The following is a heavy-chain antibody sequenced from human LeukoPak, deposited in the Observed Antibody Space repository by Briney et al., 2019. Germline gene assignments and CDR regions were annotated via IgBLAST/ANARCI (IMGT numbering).Heavy chain of an antibody. CDR3: ARDRYYGSGSYYHDAFDI. Sequence: GGSLRLSCAASGFTFSSYWMSWVRQAPGKGLGWVANIKQDGSEKYYVDSVKGRFTISRDNAKNSLYLQMNSLRAEDTAVYYCARDRYYGSGSYYHDAFDIWGQGTMVTVSS. CDR2: IKQDGSEK. J-gene: IGHJ3*02. V-gene: IGHV3-7*03. CDR1: GFTFSSYW. D-gene: IGHD3-10*01.